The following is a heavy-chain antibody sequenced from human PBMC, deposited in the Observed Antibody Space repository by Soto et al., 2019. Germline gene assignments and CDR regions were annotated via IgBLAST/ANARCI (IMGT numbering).Heavy chain of an antibody. Sequence: QVQLQESGPGLVKPSQTLSLTCTVSGGSISSGDDFWTWIRRPPGKGLEWMGYIYYSGSTYYNPSLKSRLTMSVDTSKNQFSLKLSSVTAADTAVYYCARDRAKWKDYYYYGMDVWGQGTTVTVSS. CDR2: IYYSGST. CDR3: ARDRAKWKDYYYYGMDV. D-gene: IGHD1-20*01. CDR1: GGSISSGDDF. J-gene: IGHJ6*02. V-gene: IGHV4-30-4*01.